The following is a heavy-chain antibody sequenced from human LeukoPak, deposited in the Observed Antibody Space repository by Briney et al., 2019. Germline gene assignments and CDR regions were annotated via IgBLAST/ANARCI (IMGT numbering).Heavy chain of an antibody. J-gene: IGHJ5*02. CDR2: INPSGGST. V-gene: IGHV1-46*01. Sequence: ASVKVPCKASGYTFSNYSISWVRQTPGQGLEWLGIINPSGGSTSYAQKFQGRVTMTREMSTSTVYMELSSLRYEDTAVYDCARDNSVRDEAWWFNPWDQGTLVTVSS. CDR3: ARDNSVRDEAWWFNP. CDR1: GYTFSNYS. D-gene: IGHD5-24*01.